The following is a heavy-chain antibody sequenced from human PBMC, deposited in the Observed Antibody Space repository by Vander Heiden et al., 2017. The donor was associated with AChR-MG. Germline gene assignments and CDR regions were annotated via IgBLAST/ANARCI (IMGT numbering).Heavy chain of an antibody. CDR2: INPTGGVT. J-gene: IGHJ4*02. CDR3: ARQGGSSSFDY. D-gene: IGHD6-13*01. V-gene: IGHV1-46*01. CDR1: GSIFIGYY. Sequence: QVQLVQSGAEVKQPGASVKVSCKASGSIFIGYYLRWVRQAPGQGLEWMGMINPTGGVTSYAQKFQGRVTMTRDKSTSTVYMNLSSLKSEDTAVYYCARQGGSSSFDYWGQGTLVTVSS.